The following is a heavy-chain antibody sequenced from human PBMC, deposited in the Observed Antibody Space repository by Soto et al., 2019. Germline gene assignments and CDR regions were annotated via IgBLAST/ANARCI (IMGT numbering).Heavy chain of an antibody. D-gene: IGHD6-19*01. CDR3: GAVEAPYYYYGMDV. J-gene: IGHJ6*02. V-gene: IGHV1-69*12. Sequence: QVQLVQSGAEVKKPGSSVKVSCKASGGTFSSYAISWVRQAPGQGLEWMGGIIPIFGTADYAQKCQGRVTITADESTRTADMERSSLRSEDTAVYYCGAVEAPYYYYGMDVWGQGTTVTVSS. CDR1: GGTFSSYA. CDR2: IIPIFGTA.